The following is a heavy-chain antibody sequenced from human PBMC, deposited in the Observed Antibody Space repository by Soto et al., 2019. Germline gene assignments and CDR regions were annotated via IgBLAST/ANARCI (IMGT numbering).Heavy chain of an antibody. Sequence: GGSLRLSCAASGFTLSTYWMTWVRQAPGKGLEWVANINQEGSQKYYVDSVEGRFTISRDNAKNSLYLRMDSLRAEDTAVYYCARAIAAAGSHWGQGTLVTVSS. V-gene: IGHV3-7*01. CDR2: INQEGSQK. CDR3: ARAIAAAGSH. J-gene: IGHJ4*02. CDR1: GFTLSTYW. D-gene: IGHD6-13*01.